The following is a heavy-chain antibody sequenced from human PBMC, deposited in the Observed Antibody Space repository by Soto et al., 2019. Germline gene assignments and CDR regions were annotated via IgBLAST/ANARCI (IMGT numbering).Heavy chain of an antibody. CDR3: ARDLERAVAGKRPPYYYYGMDV. CDR1: GCSFSSYG. CDR2: INSDGSST. V-gene: IGHV3-74*01. D-gene: IGHD6-19*01. Sequence: PXGSRRRGSSASGCSFSSYGMHWVRQAPGKGLVWVSRINSDGSSTSYADSVKGRFTISRDNAKNTLYLQMNSLRAEDTAVYYCARDLERAVAGKRPPYYYYGMDVWGQGTKVTVYS. J-gene: IGHJ6*02.